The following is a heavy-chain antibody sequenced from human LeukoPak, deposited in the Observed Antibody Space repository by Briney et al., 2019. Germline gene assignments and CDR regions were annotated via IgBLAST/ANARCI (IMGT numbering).Heavy chain of an antibody. D-gene: IGHD4-17*01. CDR1: GFTVSSNY. CDR3: ARDSDYGDYVDY. CDR2: IYSGGST. V-gene: IGHV3-66*01. Sequence: GGSLRLSCAASGFTVSSNYMSWVRQAPGKGLEWVSVIYSGGSTYYADSVKGRFTISRDNSKNTLYLQVNSLRAEDTAVYYCARDSDYGDYVDYWGQGTLVTVSS. J-gene: IGHJ4*02.